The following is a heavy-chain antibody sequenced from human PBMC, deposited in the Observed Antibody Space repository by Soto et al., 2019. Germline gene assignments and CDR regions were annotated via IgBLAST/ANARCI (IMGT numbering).Heavy chain of an antibody. D-gene: IGHD1-7*01. CDR3: AKNQERELPRVIDF. CDR1: GLTFSNYA. J-gene: IGHJ4*02. Sequence: GGSLRLSCATSGLTFSNYAMSWVRQAPGGGLEWVSSMSGSSSTTYYADSVRGRFTISRDRSKNTLYLQMSSLRAEDTALYYCAKNQERELPRVIDFWGQRTLVTVSS. CDR2: MSGSSSTT. V-gene: IGHV3-23*01.